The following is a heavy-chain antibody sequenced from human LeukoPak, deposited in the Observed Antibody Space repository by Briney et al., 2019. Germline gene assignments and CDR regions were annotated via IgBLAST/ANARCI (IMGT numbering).Heavy chain of an antibody. CDR2: IYPGDSDT. CDR3: ARPSDSSGSQADY. Sequence: GESLKISCKGSGYSFTSYWIGWVRQVPGKGLEWMGIIYPGDSDTRYSPSFQGQVTISADKSISTAYLQWSSLKASDTAMYYCARPSDSSGSQADYWGQGTLVTVSS. V-gene: IGHV5-51*01. J-gene: IGHJ4*02. D-gene: IGHD3-22*01. CDR1: GYSFTSYW.